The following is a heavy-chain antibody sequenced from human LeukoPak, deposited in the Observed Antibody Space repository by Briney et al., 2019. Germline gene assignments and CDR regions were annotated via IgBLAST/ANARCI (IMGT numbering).Heavy chain of an antibody. CDR3: ATEGTMINDY. V-gene: IGHV3-30*03. Sequence: GGSLRLSCAASGFTFSSYGMHWVRQAPGKGLEWVAVISYDGSNKYYADSVKGRFTISRDNSKNTLYLQMNSLRAEDTAVYYCATEGTMINDYWGQGTLVTVSS. CDR2: ISYDGSNK. D-gene: IGHD3-16*01. CDR1: GFTFSSYG. J-gene: IGHJ4*02.